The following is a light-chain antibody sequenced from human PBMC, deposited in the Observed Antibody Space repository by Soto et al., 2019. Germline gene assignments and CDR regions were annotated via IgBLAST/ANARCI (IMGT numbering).Light chain of an antibody. CDR3: QHYNSYSEA. CDR2: KAS. Sequence: DIQMTQSPSTLSGSVGDRVTITCRASQTISSWLAWDQQKPGKAPKLLIYKASTLKSGVPSRLSGSGSGTEFTLTISSLQPDDFATYYCQHYNSYSEALGQATKL. J-gene: IGKJ1*01. CDR1: QTISSW. V-gene: IGKV1-5*03.